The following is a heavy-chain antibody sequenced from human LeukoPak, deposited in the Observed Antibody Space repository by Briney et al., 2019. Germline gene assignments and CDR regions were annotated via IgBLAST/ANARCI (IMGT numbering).Heavy chain of an antibody. V-gene: IGHV4-59*08. CDR2: VYYTGST. Sequence: SETLSLTCTVSGDSITSLYWSWIRQPPGGGLEWIGYVYYTGSTNYNPSLKSRVTMSVDTSKNQFSLRLNSVTAADTAVYYCARGRWLGYWGQRIPVTVSS. D-gene: IGHD3-10*01. CDR3: ARGRWLGY. J-gene: IGHJ4*02. CDR1: GDSITSLY.